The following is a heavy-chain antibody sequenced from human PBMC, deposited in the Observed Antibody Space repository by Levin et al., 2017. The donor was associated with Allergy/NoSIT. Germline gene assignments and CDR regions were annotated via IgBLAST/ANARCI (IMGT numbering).Heavy chain of an antibody. CDR1: GGSISSSSYY. J-gene: IGHJ6*03. CDR3: ARRSWNDEVSYMDV. Sequence: PSETLSLTCTVSGGSISSSSYYWGWIRQPPGKGLEWIGSIYYSGSTYYNPSLKSRVTISVDTSKNQFSLKLSSVTAADTAVYYCARRSWNDEVSYMDVWGKGTTVTVSS. CDR2: IYYSGST. V-gene: IGHV4-39*01. D-gene: IGHD1-1*01.